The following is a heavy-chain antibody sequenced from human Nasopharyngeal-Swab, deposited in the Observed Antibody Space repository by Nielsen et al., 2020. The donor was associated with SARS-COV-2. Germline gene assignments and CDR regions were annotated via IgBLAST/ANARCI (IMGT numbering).Heavy chain of an antibody. J-gene: IGHJ3*01. CDR3: AKATQIFWFGQFRNDAFDV. Sequence: GGSLRLSCAASGFTFTTYAMSWVRQAPGKGLEWVAVISYEGSKKFYVASVEGRFTVSRDFSKNTLFLQMSSLRPEDTAVYYCAKATQIFWFGQFRNDAFDVWGRGTMVTVSS. CDR1: GFTFTTYA. D-gene: IGHD3-10*01. V-gene: IGHV3-30*18. CDR2: ISYEGSKK.